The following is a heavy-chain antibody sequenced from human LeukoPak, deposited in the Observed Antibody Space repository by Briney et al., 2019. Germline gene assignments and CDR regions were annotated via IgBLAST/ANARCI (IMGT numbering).Heavy chain of an antibody. Sequence: ASVEVSCKASGYTFTSYYMHWVRQAPGQGLEWMGWISAYNGNTNYAQKLQGRVTMTTDTSTSTAYMELRSLRSDDTAVYYCARSVTTYYYYYMDVWGKGTTVTISS. CDR2: ISAYNGNT. CDR3: ARSVTTYYYYYMDV. V-gene: IGHV1-18*04. D-gene: IGHD4-17*01. CDR1: GYTFTSYY. J-gene: IGHJ6*03.